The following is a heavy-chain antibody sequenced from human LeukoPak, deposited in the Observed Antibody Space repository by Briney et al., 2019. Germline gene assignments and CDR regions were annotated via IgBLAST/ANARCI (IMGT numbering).Heavy chain of an antibody. CDR1: GYTLTELS. Sequence: ASVTVSCKVSGYTLTELSMHWVRQAPGKGLEWMGGFDPEDGETIYAQKFQGRVTMTEDTSTDTAYMELSSLRSEDTALYYCARDKGYDGWEVSGAMDVWGKGTTVTVSS. V-gene: IGHV1-24*01. D-gene: IGHD3-16*01. CDR2: FDPEDGET. J-gene: IGHJ6*03. CDR3: ARDKGYDGWEVSGAMDV.